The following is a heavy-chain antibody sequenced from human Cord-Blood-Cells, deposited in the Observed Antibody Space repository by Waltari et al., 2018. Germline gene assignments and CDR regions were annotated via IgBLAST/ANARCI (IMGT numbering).Heavy chain of an antibody. Sequence: EVQLVESGGGLVQSGRSLRLSCAASGFTFDDYAMHWARQAPGKGLEWVSGISWNSGSIGYADSVKGRFTISRDNAKNSLYLQMNSLRAEDTALYYCAKDRGSSSSFDYWGQGTLVTVSS. CDR3: AKDRGSSSSFDY. CDR1: GFTFDDYA. D-gene: IGHD6-6*01. J-gene: IGHJ4*02. CDR2: ISWNSGSI. V-gene: IGHV3-9*01.